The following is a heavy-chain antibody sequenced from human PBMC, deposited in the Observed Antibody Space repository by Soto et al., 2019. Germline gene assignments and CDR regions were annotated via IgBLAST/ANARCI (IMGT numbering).Heavy chain of an antibody. J-gene: IGHJ6*03. Sequence: GGSLRLSCAASGFTFSDYYMSWIRQAPGKGLEWVSYISSSGSTIYYADSVKGRFTISRDNAKNSLYLQMNSLRAEDTAVYYCARDRFRDGSGRHYYHYMDVWGKGTTVTVSS. V-gene: IGHV3-11*01. CDR1: GFTFSDYY. D-gene: IGHD3-10*01. CDR3: ARDRFRDGSGRHYYHYMDV. CDR2: ISSSGSTI.